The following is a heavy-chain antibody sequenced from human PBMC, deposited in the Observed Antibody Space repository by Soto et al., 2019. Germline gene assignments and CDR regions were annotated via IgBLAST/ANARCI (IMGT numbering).Heavy chain of an antibody. CDR1: GFTFSSYG. Sequence: GGSLRLSCAASGFTFSSYGMHWVRQAPGKGLEWVAVIWYDGSNKYYADSVKGRFTISRDNSKNTLYLQMNSLRAEDTAVYYCARVREWEQLAHLDYWGQGTLVTVSS. D-gene: IGHD1-26*01. CDR2: IWYDGSNK. V-gene: IGHV3-33*01. CDR3: ARVREWEQLAHLDY. J-gene: IGHJ4*02.